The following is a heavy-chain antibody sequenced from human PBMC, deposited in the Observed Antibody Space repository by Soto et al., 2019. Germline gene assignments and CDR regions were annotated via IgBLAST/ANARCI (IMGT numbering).Heavy chain of an antibody. D-gene: IGHD3-10*01. V-gene: IGHV3-21*06. CDR3: ARDFKESQYYYYCMDV. CDR1: GFTFSRYS. CDR2: ISSSSIYT. J-gene: IGHJ6*03. Sequence: EVQLVESGGGLVKPGGSLRLSCVVSGFTFSRYSMNWVRQAPGKWLEWVSSISSSSIYTYYADSVKGRFTISRDNAKNSVYLQMNSLRAEDTAVYYCARDFKESQYYYYCMDVWGKGTTVTGSS.